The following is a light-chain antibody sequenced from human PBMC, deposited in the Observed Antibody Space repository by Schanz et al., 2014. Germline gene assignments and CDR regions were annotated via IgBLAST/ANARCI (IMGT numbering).Light chain of an antibody. CDR3: QSYDNSLSGV. V-gene: IGLV1-40*01. CDR1: SSNIGAAYH. CDR2: GNN. Sequence: QSVLTQPPSVSGDPGQRVTISCTGSSSNIGAAYHVHWYQQLPGTAPKLLIYGNNNRASGVPDRFSGSKSGTSASLAITGLQAEDEANYYCQSYDNSLSGVFGGGTKLTVL. J-gene: IGLJ3*02.